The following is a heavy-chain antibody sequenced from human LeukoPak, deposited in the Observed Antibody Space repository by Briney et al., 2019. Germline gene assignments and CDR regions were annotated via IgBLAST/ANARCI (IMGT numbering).Heavy chain of an antibody. D-gene: IGHD3-10*01. CDR1: GFTFSTHA. V-gene: IGHV3-23*01. Sequence: GGSLRLSCAASGFTFSTHAMSWVRQAPGKGLEWVSSISGSGGSTYYADSVKGRFTISRDNSENTLYLQMNSLRAEDTAVYYCARDLGLLYYYGMDVWGQGTTVTVSS. CDR3: ARDLGLLYYYGMDV. CDR2: ISGSGGST. J-gene: IGHJ6*02.